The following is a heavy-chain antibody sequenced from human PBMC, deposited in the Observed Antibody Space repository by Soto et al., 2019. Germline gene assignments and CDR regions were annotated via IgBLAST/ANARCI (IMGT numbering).Heavy chain of an antibody. V-gene: IGHV1-69*13. CDR1: GGTFSSYA. J-gene: IGHJ6*02. CDR3: AREDIVVVVAAYYYYGMDV. D-gene: IGHD2-15*01. Sequence: GASVKVSCKDSGGTFSSYAISWVRQAPGQGLEWMGGIIPIFGTANYAQKFQGRVTITADESTSTAYMELSSLRSEDTAVYYCAREDIVVVVAAYYYYGMDVWGQGTTVTV. CDR2: IIPIFGTA.